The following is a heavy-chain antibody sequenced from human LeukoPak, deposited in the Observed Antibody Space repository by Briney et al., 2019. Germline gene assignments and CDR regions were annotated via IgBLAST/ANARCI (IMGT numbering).Heavy chain of an antibody. Sequence: PSETLSLTCTVSGGSISSYYWSWIRQPPGKGLEWIGYIYYSGSTNYNPSLKSRVTISVDTSRNQFSLKLSSVTAADTAVYYCARVAAGSSGLDYWGQGTLVTVSS. J-gene: IGHJ4*02. CDR1: GGSISSYY. D-gene: IGHD3-22*01. CDR2: IYYSGST. V-gene: IGHV4-59*01. CDR3: ARVAAGSSGLDY.